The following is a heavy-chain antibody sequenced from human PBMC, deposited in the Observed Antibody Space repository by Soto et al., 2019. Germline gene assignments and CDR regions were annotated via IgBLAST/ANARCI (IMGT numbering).Heavy chain of an antibody. Sequence: EVQLLESGGGLVQPGEPLRLSCAASGFTFSSYAMSWVRQAPGKGLEWVSAISGNGGNTYYADSVKGRFSISRDNSKNTLYLPMNSLRAEDTAVYYCATFRFCTSTSCFAEEGGYWGQGTLVTVSS. D-gene: IGHD2-2*01. CDR2: ISGNGGNT. CDR1: GFTFSSYA. CDR3: ATFRFCTSTSCFAEEGGY. V-gene: IGHV3-23*01. J-gene: IGHJ4*02.